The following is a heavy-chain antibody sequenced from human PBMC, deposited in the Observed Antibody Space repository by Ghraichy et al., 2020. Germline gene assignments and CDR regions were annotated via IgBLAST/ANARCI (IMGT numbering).Heavy chain of an antibody. CDR2: IWYDGSNK. V-gene: IGHV3-33*01. CDR1: GFTFSSYG. J-gene: IGHJ4*02. CDR3: ARDNGDVGYFDY. Sequence: GGSLRLSCAASGFTFSSYGMHWVRQAPGKGLEWVAVIWYDGSNKYYADSVKGRFTISRDNSKNTLYLQMNSLRAEDTAVYYCARDNGDVGYFDYWGQGTLVTVSS. D-gene: IGHD2-8*01.